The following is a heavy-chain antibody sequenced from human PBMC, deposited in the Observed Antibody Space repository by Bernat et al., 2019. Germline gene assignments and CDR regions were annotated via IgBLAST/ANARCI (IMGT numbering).Heavy chain of an antibody. Sequence: QVQLVQSGAEVKKPGASVKVSCKASGYTFISYGISWVRQAPGQGLEWMGWISAYNGNTNYAQKHQGRDTLTTDTSTSTSYLELRSLRSDDTAVYYCARATYYYDSSGYYYERFDYWGQGTLVTVSS. CDR3: ARATYYYDSSGYYYERFDY. J-gene: IGHJ4*02. D-gene: IGHD3-22*01. CDR1: GYTFISYG. CDR2: ISAYNGNT. V-gene: IGHV1-18*01.